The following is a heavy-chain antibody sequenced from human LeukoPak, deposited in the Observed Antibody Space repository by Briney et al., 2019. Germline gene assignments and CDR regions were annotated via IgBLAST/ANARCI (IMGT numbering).Heavy chain of an antibody. Sequence: SETLSLTCTVSGGSISSYYWSWIRQPPGKGLEWIGNIYDSGSTNYNPSLKSRVTISVDTSKNQCSLKLSSVTAADTAVYYCAKQSISGSSLSYFDYGGQGPGVNVPS. CDR2: IYDSGST. V-gene: IGHV4-59*01. CDR1: GGSISSYY. J-gene: IGHJ4*02. CDR3: AKQSISGSSLSYFDY. D-gene: IGHD3-22*01.